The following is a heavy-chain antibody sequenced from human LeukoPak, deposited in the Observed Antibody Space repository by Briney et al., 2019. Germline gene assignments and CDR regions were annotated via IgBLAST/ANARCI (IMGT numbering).Heavy chain of an antibody. CDR2: ISWNSGSI. CDR3: TNPPTVTQTRFDP. CDR1: GFTFDDYA. V-gene: IGHV3-9*01. Sequence: GGSLRLSCAASGFTFDDYAMHWVRQAPGKGLEWVSGISWNSGSIGYADSVKGRFTISRDNAKNSLYLQMNSLRAEDTAIYYCTNPPTVTQTRFDPWGQGTLVTVSS. J-gene: IGHJ5*02. D-gene: IGHD4-17*01.